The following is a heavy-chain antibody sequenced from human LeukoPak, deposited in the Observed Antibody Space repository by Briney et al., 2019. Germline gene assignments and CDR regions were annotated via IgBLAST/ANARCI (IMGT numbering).Heavy chain of an antibody. Sequence: ETLSLTCAVYGGSFSGYYWSWIRQPPGKGLEWIGEINHSGSTNYNPSLKSRVTISVDTSKNQFSLKLSSVTAADTAVYYCARLYYYDSSGYSDQWGQGTLVTVSS. CDR2: INHSGST. CDR3: ARLYYYDSSGYSDQ. J-gene: IGHJ4*02. V-gene: IGHV4-34*01. D-gene: IGHD3-22*01. CDR1: GGSFSGYY.